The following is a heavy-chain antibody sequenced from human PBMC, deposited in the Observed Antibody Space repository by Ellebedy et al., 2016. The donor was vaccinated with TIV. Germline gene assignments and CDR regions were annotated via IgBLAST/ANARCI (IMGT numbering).Heavy chain of an antibody. CDR2: FGVSGDTT. CDR3: AKGRGGGSDSSAPRYYFDY. CDR1: GFTFSSSA. V-gene: IGHV3-23*01. J-gene: IGHJ4*02. Sequence: PGGSLRLSCAASGFTFSSSAMSWVRQAPGKGLEWVSGFGVSGDTTFYADSVKGRFTISRDNSENTLYLQMNNLRAEDTARYYCAKGRGGGSDSSAPRYYFDYWGLGTLVTVST. D-gene: IGHD3-22*01.